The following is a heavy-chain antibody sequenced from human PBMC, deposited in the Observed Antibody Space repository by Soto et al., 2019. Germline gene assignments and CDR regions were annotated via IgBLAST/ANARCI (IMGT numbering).Heavy chain of an antibody. CDR1: GLTISGKKY. V-gene: IGHV3-53*01. Sequence: DVQLVESGGGLIQPGASLRLSCAAFGLTISGKKYMAWIRQAPGKGLEWVSGLYDVDGSFYADSVRGRFTTSSDSSKTIVYLQRNDLRSDDTAVYDCATWHEREHAYDVWGQGTTVTVSS. D-gene: IGHD1-1*01. CDR3: ATWHEREHAYDV. CDR2: LYDVDGS. J-gene: IGHJ3*01.